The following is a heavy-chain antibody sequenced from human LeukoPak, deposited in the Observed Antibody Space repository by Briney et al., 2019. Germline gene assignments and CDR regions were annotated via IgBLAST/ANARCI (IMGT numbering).Heavy chain of an antibody. J-gene: IGHJ3*01. CDR1: GFTFCNFG. D-gene: IGHD6-13*01. CDR3: ANFDGSSQAFHL. CDR2: VLYDGSKK. Sequence: TGGSLRLSCAASGFTFCNFGMHWVRKAPGKGMEWVAAVLYDGSKKFYSNSVKGRFSIYRDNSNYTLFVQMHSLRPDDTAVYYCANFDGSSQAFHLWGQGTMVTVSS. V-gene: IGHV3-30*18.